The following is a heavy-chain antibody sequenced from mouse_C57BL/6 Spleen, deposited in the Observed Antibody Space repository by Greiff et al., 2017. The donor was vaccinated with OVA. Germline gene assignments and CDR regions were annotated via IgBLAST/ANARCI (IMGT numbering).Heavy chain of an antibody. CDR2: IWSGGST. CDR1: GFSLTSYG. Sequence: QVQLLQSGPGLVQPSQSLSITCTVSGFSLTSYGVYWVRQSPGKGLEWLGVIWSGGSTDNNAAFISRLSISKDNSRSQIFFKMNSLQADDTAIYYCARVLWSDAMDYWGQGTSVTVSS. CDR3: ARVLWSDAMDY. J-gene: IGHJ4*01. V-gene: IGHV2-2*01. D-gene: IGHD1-1*02.